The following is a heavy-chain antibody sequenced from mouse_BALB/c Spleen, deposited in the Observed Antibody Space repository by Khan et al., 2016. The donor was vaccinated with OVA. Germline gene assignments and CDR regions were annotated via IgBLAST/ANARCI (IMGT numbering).Heavy chain of an antibody. CDR2: INPKTDNT. D-gene: IGHD2-14*01. J-gene: IGHJ3*01. V-gene: IGHV1-26*01. Sequence: EVQLQQSGPDLVKTGASVKISCKASGYSFTAYYMNWVKLSHGKRLECIGRINPKTDNTNYNQKFKGKAILTVDTSSSTAYLDLRSLTSEASAVYFCAIGYDYFAYWGQGTLVTVSA. CDR3: AIGYDYFAY. CDR1: GYSFTAYY.